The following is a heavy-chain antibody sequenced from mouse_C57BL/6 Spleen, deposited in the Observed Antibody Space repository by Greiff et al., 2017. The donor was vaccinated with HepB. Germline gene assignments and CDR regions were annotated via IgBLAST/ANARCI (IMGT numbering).Heavy chain of an antibody. CDR2: ISYDGSN. CDR3: ARGGWLRREFAY. CDR1: GYSITSGYY. J-gene: IGHJ3*01. V-gene: IGHV3-6*01. Sequence: EVKLVESGPGLVKPSQSLSLTCSVTGYSITSGYYWNWIRQFPGNKLEWMGYISYDGSNNYNPSLKNRISITRDTSKNQFFLKLNSVTTEDTATYYCARGGWLRREFAYWGQGTLVTVSA. D-gene: IGHD2-2*01.